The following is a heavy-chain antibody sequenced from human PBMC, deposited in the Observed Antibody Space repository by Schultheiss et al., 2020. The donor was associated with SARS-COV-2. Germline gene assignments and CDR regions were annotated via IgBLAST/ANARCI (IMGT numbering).Heavy chain of an antibody. V-gene: IGHV5-51*01. CDR3: ARGSGAVATTWNYFDF. Sequence: GESLKISCKATGYTFNTFWIGWVRQMPGKGLEWMGIIYPGNSDTRYSPSFQGQVTISADTSISTAFLQWSSLKASDTAMYYCARGSGAVATTWNYFDFWGQGTLVTVSS. D-gene: IGHD6-19*01. CDR2: IYPGNSDT. CDR1: GYTFNTFW. J-gene: IGHJ4*02.